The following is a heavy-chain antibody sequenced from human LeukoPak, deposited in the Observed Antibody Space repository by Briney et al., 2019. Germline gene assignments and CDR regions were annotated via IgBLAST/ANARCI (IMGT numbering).Heavy chain of an antibody. CDR3: ARDFYGGNSEVVSWHFDL. CDR1: GFTISGNY. D-gene: IGHD4-23*01. J-gene: IGHJ2*01. V-gene: IGHV3-53*01. CDR2: MYTGGTT. Sequence: GGSLRLSCAASGFTISGNYMSWVRQAPGKGLEWVSVMYTGGTTYYADSVKGRFTISRDNSKNTLYLQMNSLRAEDTAVYYCARDFYGGNSEVVSWHFDLWGRGTLVSVSS.